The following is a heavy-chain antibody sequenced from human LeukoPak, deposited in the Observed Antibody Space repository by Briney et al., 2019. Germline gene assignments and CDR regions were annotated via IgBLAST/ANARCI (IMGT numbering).Heavy chain of an antibody. CDR3: AREPRWAGDLGGFDS. CDR2: IYHSGST. Sequence: QSSETLSLTCTVSGYSISSGYYWGWIRQPPGKGLEWIGSIYHSGSTYYNPSLKSRVTISVDTSKNQFSLKLSSVTAADTAVYYCAREPRWAGDLGGFDSWGQGPLVTVSS. J-gene: IGHJ4*02. CDR1: GYSISSGYY. V-gene: IGHV4-38-2*02. D-gene: IGHD3-16*01.